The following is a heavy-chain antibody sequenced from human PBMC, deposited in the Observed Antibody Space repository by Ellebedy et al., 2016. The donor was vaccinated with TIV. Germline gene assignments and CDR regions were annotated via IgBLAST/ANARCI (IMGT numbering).Heavy chain of an antibody. V-gene: IGHV3-53*01. Sequence: GESLKISCAASGFTVSYTYMSWVRQAPGKGLEWVSVIHTGGDTYYADSVKGRFTISRVSSKNTLYLQMNSLRAEDTAVYYCARRITGTYGDDAMDIWGQGTMVTVSS. J-gene: IGHJ3*02. CDR3: ARRITGTYGDDAMDI. CDR1: GFTVSYTY. D-gene: IGHD1-20*01. CDR2: IHTGGDT.